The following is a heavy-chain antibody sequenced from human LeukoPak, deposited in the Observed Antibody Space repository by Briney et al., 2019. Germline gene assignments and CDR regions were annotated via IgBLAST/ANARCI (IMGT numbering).Heavy chain of an antibody. D-gene: IGHD6-6*01. CDR3: AKDVNIAARPCFHY. Sequence: PGGSLRLSCAASGFPFSSQEMNWVRQAPGKGLEWVSVISGGGGNTYYSDSVKGRFIISRDDSKNTVDLQMNSLRAEDTAVYYCAKDVNIAARPCFHYWGQGTLVTVSS. CDR2: ISGGGGNT. V-gene: IGHV3-23*01. CDR1: GFPFSSQE. J-gene: IGHJ4*02.